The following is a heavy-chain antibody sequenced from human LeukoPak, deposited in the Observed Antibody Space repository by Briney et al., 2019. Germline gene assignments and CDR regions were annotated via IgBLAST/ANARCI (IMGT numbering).Heavy chain of an antibody. Sequence: MPSETLSLTCAVYGGSFSGYYWSWIRQPPGKGLEWIGEINHSGSTNYNPSLKSRVTISVDTSKNQFSLKLSSVTAADTAVYYCAKSSGWLYYWGQGTLVTVSS. CDR1: GGSFSGYY. V-gene: IGHV4-34*01. CDR2: INHSGST. J-gene: IGHJ4*02. D-gene: IGHD6-19*01. CDR3: AKSSGWLYY.